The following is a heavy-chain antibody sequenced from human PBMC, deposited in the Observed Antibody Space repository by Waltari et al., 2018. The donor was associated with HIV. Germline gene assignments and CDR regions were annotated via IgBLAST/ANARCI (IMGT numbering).Heavy chain of an antibody. CDR2: IVPSLGVT. CDR3: ALEGGNYVSPLDF. D-gene: IGHD3-16*01. J-gene: IGHJ4*02. CDR1: GDTFGNYA. V-gene: IGHV1-69*04. Sequence: QVQLVQSGPEVKKPGSSVKVSCKSSGDTFGNYAISWVRQAPGQGLEWLGRIVPSLGVTTYAQILQGRVTITADGSTTTAYMELSSLKSEDTAICYCALEGGNYVSPLDFWGQGTLVTVSS.